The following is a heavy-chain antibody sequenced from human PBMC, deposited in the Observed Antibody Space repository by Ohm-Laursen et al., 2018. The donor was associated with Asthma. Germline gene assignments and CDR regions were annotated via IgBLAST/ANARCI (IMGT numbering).Heavy chain of an antibody. J-gene: IGHJ6*02. CDR3: ARGTSGPWVNYAMDV. CDR1: RFSFSSHW. V-gene: IGHV3-7*01. Sequence: GSLRLSCSASRFSFSSHWMNWGRQAPGKGLEWVANINQDGSVKYYVDSVKGRFTISRDSAENAKYLQMNNLRAEDTAVYYCARGTSGPWVNYAMDVWGQGTSVTVSS. D-gene: IGHD2-2*01. CDR2: INQDGSVK.